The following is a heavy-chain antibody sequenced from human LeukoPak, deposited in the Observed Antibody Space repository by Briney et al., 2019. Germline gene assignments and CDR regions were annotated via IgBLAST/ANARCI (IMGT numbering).Heavy chain of an antibody. CDR3: ASGYSSSWYHGEPFQH. J-gene: IGHJ1*01. Sequence: PSETLSLTCTVSGGSISSSYWSWIRQPPGKGLEWIGYIYYSGSPNYSPSLESRVTISVDTAQNQFSLKLSSVTAADTAVYYCASGYSSSWYHGEPFQHWGQGTLLTVSS. D-gene: IGHD6-13*01. CDR1: GGSISSSY. CDR2: IYYSGSP. V-gene: IGHV4-59*01.